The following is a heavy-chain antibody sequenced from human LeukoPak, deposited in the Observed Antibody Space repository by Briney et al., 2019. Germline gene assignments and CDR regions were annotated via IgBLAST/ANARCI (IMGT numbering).Heavy chain of an antibody. CDR2: ISGSGGST. Sequence: GGSLRLSCAASGFTFSNYAMSWVRQAPGKGLEWVSAISGSGGSTYYADSVKGRFTISRDNSKNTLYLQMNSLRAEDTAVYYCALSGSYYYYYYYGMDVWGQGTTVTVSS. V-gene: IGHV3-23*01. CDR3: ALSGSYYYYYYYGMDV. J-gene: IGHJ6*02. CDR1: GFTFSNYA. D-gene: IGHD1-26*01.